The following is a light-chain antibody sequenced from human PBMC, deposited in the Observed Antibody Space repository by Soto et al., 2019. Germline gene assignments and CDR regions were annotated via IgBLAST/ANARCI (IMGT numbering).Light chain of an antibody. CDR3: QQYSNWPPT. Sequence: EIVLTQSPGTLSLSPGERATLSCRASQSVSSSYLSWYQQKPGQAPRPVIYDASNRATDTPARFSGSGSGTDFTLTISSLEPEDFAVYYCQQYSNWPPTFGQGTRLEIK. CDR1: QSVSSSY. J-gene: IGKJ5*01. CDR2: DAS. V-gene: IGKV3-11*01.